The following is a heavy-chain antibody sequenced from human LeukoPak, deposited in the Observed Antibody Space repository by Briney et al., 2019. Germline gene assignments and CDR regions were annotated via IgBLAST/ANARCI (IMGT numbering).Heavy chain of an antibody. CDR1: GYTFTNYH. V-gene: IGHV1-8*03. J-gene: IGHJ4*02. D-gene: IGHD2-21*01. CDR2: MNPNNGDS. Sequence: ASVTVSCKASGYTFTNYHINWVRQATGQGLEWMGWMNPNNGDSGYAQKFQGRVTITRDTSISTSYIGLRSLRSDDTAVYFCARTTSFTASGYYYCGQGTLVTVSS. CDR3: ARTTSFTASGYYY.